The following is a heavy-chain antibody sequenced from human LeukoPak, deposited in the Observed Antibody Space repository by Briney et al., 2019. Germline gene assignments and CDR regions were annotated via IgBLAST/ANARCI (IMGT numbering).Heavy chain of an antibody. V-gene: IGHV3-53*01. CDR1: GFTVSSNY. Sequence: GGSLRLSCAASGFTVSSNYMSRVRQAPGKGLEWVSVIYSSGSTYYADSVKGRFTISRDNSKNTLYLQMNSLRAEDTAVYYCAREITMVRGSYYYYYGMDVWGKGTTVTVSS. D-gene: IGHD3-10*01. CDR2: IYSSGST. J-gene: IGHJ6*04. CDR3: AREITMVRGSYYYYYGMDV.